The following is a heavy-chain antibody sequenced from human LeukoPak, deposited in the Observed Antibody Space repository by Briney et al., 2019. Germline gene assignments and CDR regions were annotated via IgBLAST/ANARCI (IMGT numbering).Heavy chain of an antibody. V-gene: IGHV1-3*01. D-gene: IGHD4/OR15-4a*01. CDR2: INAGNGNA. CDR1: GYNFTNYA. CDR3: ARGSNYYCFGF. Sequence: ASVKVSCKASGYNFTNYAIHWVRQAPGQRLEWMGWINAGNGNAKYSQKFQGTVNITSDTSANTGFMELSSLTSEDTALYYCARGSNYYCFGFWGQGTLVTVSS. J-gene: IGHJ4*02.